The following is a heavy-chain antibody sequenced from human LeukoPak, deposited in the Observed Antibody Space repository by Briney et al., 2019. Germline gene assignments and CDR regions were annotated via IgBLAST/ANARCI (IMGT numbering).Heavy chain of an antibody. V-gene: IGHV3-7*01. CDR2: INQDGNDK. J-gene: IGHJ3*02. D-gene: IGHD4-17*01. CDR1: GVPLSIHW. CDR3: ARAAATVSYGGVFDM. Sequence: GGSLRHSCAPSGVPLSIHWMSEVRQPPGKGLECVANINQDGNDKYYVPSVKGRFTISRDKAKISLYLQLNSLRAQGTVVHYCARAAATVSYGGVFDMWGQGTMDSVSS.